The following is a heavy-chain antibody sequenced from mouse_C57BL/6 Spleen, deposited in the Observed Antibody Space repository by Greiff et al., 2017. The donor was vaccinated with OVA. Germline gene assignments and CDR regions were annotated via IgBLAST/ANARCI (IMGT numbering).Heavy chain of an antibody. D-gene: IGHD1-1*01. CDR2: INPNYGTT. Sequence: VQLKESGPELVKPGASVKISCKASGYSFTDYNMNWVKQSNGKSLEWIGVINPNYGTTSYNQKFKGKATLTVDQSSSTAYMQLNSLTSEDSAVYYCARSHYYGSSGDAMDYWGQGTSVTVSS. CDR3: ARSHYYGSSGDAMDY. J-gene: IGHJ4*01. CDR1: GYSFTDYN. V-gene: IGHV1-39*01.